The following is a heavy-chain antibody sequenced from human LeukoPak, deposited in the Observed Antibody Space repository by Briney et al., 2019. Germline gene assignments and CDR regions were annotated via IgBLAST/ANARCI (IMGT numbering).Heavy chain of an antibody. J-gene: IGHJ6*02. CDR3: AKGPRPGYYYGMDV. CDR1: GFTFSSYA. Sequence: GGSLRLSCAASGFTFSSYAMHWVRQAPGKGLEWVAVISYDGSNKYYADSVKGRFTISRDDSKNTLYLQMNSLRAEDTAVYYCAKGPRPGYYYGMDVWGQGTTVTVSS. CDR2: ISYDGSNK. V-gene: IGHV3-30-3*01.